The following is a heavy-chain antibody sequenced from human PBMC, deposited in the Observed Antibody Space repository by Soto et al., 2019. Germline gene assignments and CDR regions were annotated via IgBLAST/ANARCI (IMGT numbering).Heavy chain of an antibody. CDR1: GFSLSTSGVG. J-gene: IGHJ5*02. V-gene: IGHV2-5*02. Sequence: QITLKESGLTLVKPTQTLTLTCTFSGFSLSTSGVGVGWIRQPPGKALEWLALIYWDDDKRYSPSLKSRLTITKDTSKNQVVLTMTNMDPVDTATYYCAHTTYYYDSSEGVGWFDPWGQGTLVTVSS. CDR2: IYWDDDK. CDR3: AHTTYYYDSSEGVGWFDP. D-gene: IGHD3-22*01.